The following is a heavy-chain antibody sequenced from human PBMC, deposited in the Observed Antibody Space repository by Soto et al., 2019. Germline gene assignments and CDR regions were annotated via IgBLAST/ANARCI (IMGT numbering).Heavy chain of an antibody. V-gene: IGHV3-23*01. Sequence: GGSLRLSCAASGFTFSSYAMSWVRQAPGKGLEWVSAISGSGGSTYYADSVKGRFTISRDNSKNTLYLQMNSLRAEDTAVYYSANSNGYDYIWGSYRYTTEYYFDYWGQGTLVTVSS. CDR1: GFTFSSYA. D-gene: IGHD3-16*02. CDR2: ISGSGGST. CDR3: ANSNGYDYIWGSYRYTTEYYFDY. J-gene: IGHJ4*02.